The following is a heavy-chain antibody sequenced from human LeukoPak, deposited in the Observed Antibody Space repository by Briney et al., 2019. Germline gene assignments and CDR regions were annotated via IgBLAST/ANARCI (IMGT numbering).Heavy chain of an antibody. Sequence: HPGGSLRLSCAASGFTFSSYAMHWVRQAPGKGLEWVAVISYDGSNKYYADSVKGRFTISRDNSKNTLYLQMNSLRAEDTAVYYCARVLGRSSSSCFDYWGQGTLVTVSS. CDR1: GFTFSSYA. CDR2: ISYDGSNK. CDR3: ARVLGRSSSSCFDY. J-gene: IGHJ4*02. D-gene: IGHD6-6*01. V-gene: IGHV3-30-3*01.